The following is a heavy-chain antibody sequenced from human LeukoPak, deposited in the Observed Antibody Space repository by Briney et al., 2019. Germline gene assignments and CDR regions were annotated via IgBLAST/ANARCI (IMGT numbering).Heavy chain of an antibody. J-gene: IGHJ3*02. CDR3: AKALLSGGAFDI. D-gene: IGHD2/OR15-2a*01. Sequence: PGGSLRLSCAASGFTFSSYAMTWVRQAPGKGLEWVSAISGSGDSTYYADSVKGLFTISRDNSKNTLYLQMNRLRAEDTAVYYCAKALLSGGAFDIWGQGTMVTVSS. CDR1: GFTFSSYA. CDR2: ISGSGDST. V-gene: IGHV3-23*01.